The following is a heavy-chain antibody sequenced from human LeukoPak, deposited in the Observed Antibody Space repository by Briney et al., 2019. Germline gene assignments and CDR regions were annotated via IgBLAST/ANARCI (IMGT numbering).Heavy chain of an antibody. D-gene: IGHD6-25*01. CDR2: ISPNGGGT. V-gene: IGHV3-64D*06. CDR3: VKGRGIYNSDGLDV. J-gene: IGHJ6*02. Sequence: GGSLRLSCSVSGFTFSIYAMLWVRQAPGKGLESVSVISPNGGGTYYADTVKRRITIARDNSKNTLYLQMSSRRAEDTAVYYCVKGRGIYNSDGLDVWGQGTTVAVSS. CDR1: GFTFSIYA.